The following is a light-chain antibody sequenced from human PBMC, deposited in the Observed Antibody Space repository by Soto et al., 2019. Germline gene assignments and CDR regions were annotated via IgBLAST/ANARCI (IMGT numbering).Light chain of an antibody. J-gene: IGKJ2*03. V-gene: IGKV3-15*01. CDR3: QQYNNSYS. Sequence: EIVMTQSPATLSVSPGERATLSCRASQSINGNLAWYQRKPGQAPRLLMYATSVRATGIPARFSGSGSGTEYTLTISRLKSGDFAVFYCQQYNNSYSFGQGTKLEIK. CDR2: ATS. CDR1: QSINGN.